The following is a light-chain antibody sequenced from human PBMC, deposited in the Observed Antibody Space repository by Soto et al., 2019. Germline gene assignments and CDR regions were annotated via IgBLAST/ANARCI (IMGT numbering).Light chain of an antibody. CDR1: QIFNSN. V-gene: IGKV3-15*01. CDR3: QQYNTWPGWT. CDR2: GAS. Sequence: EVVMTQSPAALSVSPGERATLSCRASQIFNSNLAWYQQKPGQAPRLLVYGASTMATGIPARFSGTGSGTEFTLTISSLQSEDFAVYYCQQYNTWPGWTFGQGTKVEIK. J-gene: IGKJ1*01.